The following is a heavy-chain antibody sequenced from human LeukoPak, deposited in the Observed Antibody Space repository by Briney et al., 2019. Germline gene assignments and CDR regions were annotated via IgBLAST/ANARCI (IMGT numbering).Heavy chain of an antibody. CDR3: ARVPYSSGWYFDY. CDR1: GGTFSSYA. Sequence: GASVKVSCKASGGTFSSYAISWVRQAPGQGLEWMGGIIPIFGTANYAQKFQGRVTITADKSTSTAYMELSSLRSEDTAVYYCARVPYSSGWYFDYLGQGTLVTVSS. CDR2: IIPIFGTA. V-gene: IGHV1-69*06. J-gene: IGHJ4*02. D-gene: IGHD6-19*01.